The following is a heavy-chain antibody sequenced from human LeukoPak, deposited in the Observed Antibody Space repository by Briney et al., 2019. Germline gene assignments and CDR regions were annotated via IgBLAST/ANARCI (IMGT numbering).Heavy chain of an antibody. CDR3: AKDRSWYDFQH. CDR1: GFTFSSYG. J-gene: IGHJ1*01. Sequence: PGGSLRLSCAASGFTFSSYGMHWVRQAPGKGLEWVAVISYDGSNKYYADSVKGRFTISRDNSKNTLYLQMNSLRAEDTAVYYCAKDRSWYDFQHWGQGTLVTVSS. D-gene: IGHD6-13*01. V-gene: IGHV3-30*18. CDR2: ISYDGSNK.